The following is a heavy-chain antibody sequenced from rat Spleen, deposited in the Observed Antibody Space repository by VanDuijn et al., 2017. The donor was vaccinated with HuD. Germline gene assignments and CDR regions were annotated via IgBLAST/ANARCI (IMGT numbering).Heavy chain of an antibody. CDR3: ATQDYGGYSAPFTY. D-gene: IGHD1-11*01. CDR2: IIYDGSST. Sequence: EVQLVESGGGLVQPGNSLKLSCAASGFTFSDYAMAWVRQSPKKGLEWVATIIYDGSSTYYRDSVKGRFTISRDNAKSTLYLQMDSLRSEDTATYYCATQDYGGYSAPFTYWGQGTLVTVSS. J-gene: IGHJ3*01. V-gene: IGHV5S10*01. CDR1: GFTFSDYA.